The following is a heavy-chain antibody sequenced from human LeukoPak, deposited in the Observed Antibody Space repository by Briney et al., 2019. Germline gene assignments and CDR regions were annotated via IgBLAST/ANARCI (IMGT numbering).Heavy chain of an antibody. J-gene: IGHJ4*02. D-gene: IGHD3-22*01. CDR3: AKGNSYDSSGLPFEY. CDR1: GFTFDDYA. Sequence: GGSLRLSCAASGFTFDDYAMHWVRQAPGKGLEWVSGISWDSGSVDSADSVKGRFTISRDNARNSLYLQMNSLRAEDTALYYCAKGNSYDSSGLPFEYWGQGTLVTVSS. V-gene: IGHV3-9*01. CDR2: ISWDSGSV.